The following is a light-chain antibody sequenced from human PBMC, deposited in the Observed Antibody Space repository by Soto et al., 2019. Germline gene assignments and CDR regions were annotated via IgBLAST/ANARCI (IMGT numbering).Light chain of an antibody. J-gene: IGKJ2*01. CDR3: QQPYT. Sequence: EIVLTQSPATLSLSPGERATLSCRASQSVSSYLAWYQQKPGQAPRLLIYDASNRATGIPARFSGSGSGTDFTLTISSLEPEDFAVYSCQQPYTFGQGTKLEI. CDR1: QSVSSY. V-gene: IGKV3-11*01. CDR2: DAS.